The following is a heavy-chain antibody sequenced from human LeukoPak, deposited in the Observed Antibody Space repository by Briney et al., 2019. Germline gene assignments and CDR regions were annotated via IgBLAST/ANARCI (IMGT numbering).Heavy chain of an antibody. V-gene: IGHV3-23*01. Sequence: PPGGSLRLSCAASGFTFSSYAMSWARQAPGKGLEWVSAISGSGGSTYYADSVKGRFTISRDNSKNTLYLQMNSLRAEDTAVYYCAKLQSSSGWRYYFDYWGQGTLVTVSS. D-gene: IGHD6-19*01. CDR2: ISGSGGST. CDR3: AKLQSSSGWRYYFDY. CDR1: GFTFSSYA. J-gene: IGHJ4*02.